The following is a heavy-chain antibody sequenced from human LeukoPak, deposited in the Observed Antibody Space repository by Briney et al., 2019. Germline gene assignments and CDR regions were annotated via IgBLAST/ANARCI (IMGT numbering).Heavy chain of an antibody. D-gene: IGHD2-2*01. CDR3: ARGLLKGQLHLGYSYYMDV. CDR1: GDSISSYY. Sequence: KPSETLSLTCTVSGDSISSYYWSWIRQPPGQGLEWIGYIYYSESTYYNPSLKSRVTTSVDTSKNQFSLKLTSVTAADTAVYYCARGLLKGQLHLGYSYYMDVWGKGTTITVSS. J-gene: IGHJ6*03. CDR2: IYYSEST. V-gene: IGHV4-59*13.